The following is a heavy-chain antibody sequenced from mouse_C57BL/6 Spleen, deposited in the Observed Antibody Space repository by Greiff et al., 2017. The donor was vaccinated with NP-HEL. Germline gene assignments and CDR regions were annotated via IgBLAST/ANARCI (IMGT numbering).Heavy chain of an antibody. Sequence: VQLQESGAELVKPGASVKLSCKASGYTFTEYTIHWVKQRSGQGLEWIGWFYPGSGSIKYNEKFKDKATLTADKSSSTVFMELSRLTSEDSAVYFCARLGGPIFSSNWDFYYWGQGTTLTVSS. CDR2: FYPGSGSI. CDR1: GYTFTEYT. D-gene: IGHD4-1*01. V-gene: IGHV1-62-2*01. J-gene: IGHJ2*01. CDR3: ARLGGPIFSSNWDFYY.